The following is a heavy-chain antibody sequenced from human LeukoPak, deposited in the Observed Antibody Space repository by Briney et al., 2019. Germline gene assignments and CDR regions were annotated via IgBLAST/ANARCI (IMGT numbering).Heavy chain of an antibody. Sequence: GGSLRLSCAASGFTFSSYGMHWVRQAPGKGLEWVAVISYDGSNKYYADSVKGRFTISRDNSKNTLYLQMNSLRAEDTAVYYCAKVASLYSGYDIDYWGQGTLVTVSS. J-gene: IGHJ4*02. CDR3: AKVASLYSGYDIDY. CDR1: GFTFSSYG. V-gene: IGHV3-30*18. D-gene: IGHD5-12*01. CDR2: ISYDGSNK.